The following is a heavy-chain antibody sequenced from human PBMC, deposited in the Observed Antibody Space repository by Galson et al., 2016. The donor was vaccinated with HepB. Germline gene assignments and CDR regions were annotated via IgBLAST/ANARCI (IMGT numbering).Heavy chain of an antibody. Sequence: SLRLSCAASGFTFSSYWMHWVRQAPRKGLVWVSRINSDGSSTRYADSVKGRFTISRDNAKNTLYLQMNSLRAEDTAVYYCAREAGEYSYGYTDYYYYGMDVWGQGTTVTVSS. J-gene: IGHJ6*02. V-gene: IGHV3-74*01. CDR3: AREAGEYSYGYTDYYYYGMDV. CDR2: INSDGSST. D-gene: IGHD3-16*01. CDR1: GFTFSSYW.